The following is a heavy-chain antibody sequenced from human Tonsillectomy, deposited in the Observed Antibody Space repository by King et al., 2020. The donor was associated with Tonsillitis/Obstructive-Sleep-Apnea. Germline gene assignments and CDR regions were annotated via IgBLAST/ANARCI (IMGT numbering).Heavy chain of an antibody. CDR3: ARSYYDFWSGYYKVDYFDY. CDR2: IYPGDSDT. J-gene: IGHJ4*02. CDR1: GYSFTSYW. Sequence: QLVQSGAEVKKPGESLKISCKGSGYSFTSYWIGWVRQMPGKGLEWMGIIYPGDSDTRYSPSFQGQVTISADKSISTAYLQWSSLKASDTAMYYCARSYYDFWSGYYKVDYFDYWGQGTLVTVSS. V-gene: IGHV5-51*01. D-gene: IGHD3-3*01.